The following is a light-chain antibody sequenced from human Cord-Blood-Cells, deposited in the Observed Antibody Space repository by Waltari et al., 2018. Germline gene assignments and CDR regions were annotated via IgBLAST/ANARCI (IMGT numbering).Light chain of an antibody. Sequence: QSALTQPRSVSGSPGQSVTISSTGTSSDVGGYNYVSCYQQHPGKAPNLMIYDVSKRRPGVPYRFSASTSGNTASLTISARQHEEEADYYCCSYAGSYVYVFGTGTKVTVL. CDR2: DVS. J-gene: IGLJ1*01. V-gene: IGLV2-11*01. CDR1: SSDVGGYNY. CDR3: CSYAGSYVYV.